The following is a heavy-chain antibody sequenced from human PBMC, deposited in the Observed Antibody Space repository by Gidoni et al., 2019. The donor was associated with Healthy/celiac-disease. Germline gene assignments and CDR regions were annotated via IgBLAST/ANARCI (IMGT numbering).Heavy chain of an antibody. V-gene: IGHV4-39*01. Sequence: QLQLQESGPGLVKPSETLSLTCTVSGGSISSSSYYWGWIRQPPGKGLEWIGSIYHSGSTYYNPSLKSRVTISVDTSKNQFSLKLSSVTAADTAVYYCASVDSSGSAFDIWGQGTMVTVSS. CDR1: GGSISSSSYY. CDR3: ASVDSSGSAFDI. D-gene: IGHD3-22*01. J-gene: IGHJ3*02. CDR2: IYHSGST.